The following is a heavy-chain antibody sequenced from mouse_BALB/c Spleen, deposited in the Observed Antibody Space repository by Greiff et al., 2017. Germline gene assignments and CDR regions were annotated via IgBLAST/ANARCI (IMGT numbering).Heavy chain of an antibody. CDR1: GFTFSDYY. J-gene: IGHJ4*01. CDR3: ARGEITENDYYAMDY. CDR2: ISDGGSYT. D-gene: IGHD1-3*01. V-gene: IGHV5-4*02. Sequence: EVHLVESGGGLVKPGGSLKLSCAASGFTFSDYYMYWVRQTPEKRLEWVATISDGGSYTYYPDSVKGRFTISRDNAKNNLYLQMSSLKSEDTAMYYCARGEITENDYYAMDYWGQGTSVTVSS.